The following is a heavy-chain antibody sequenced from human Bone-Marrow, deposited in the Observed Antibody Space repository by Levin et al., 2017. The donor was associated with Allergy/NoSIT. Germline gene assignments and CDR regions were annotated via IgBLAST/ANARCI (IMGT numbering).Heavy chain of an antibody. J-gene: IGHJ4*02. V-gene: IGHV4-4*02. CDR2: IHHSGSS. CDR1: GGSIRIGYW. Sequence: SQTLSLTCAVSGGSIRIGYWWSWVRQPPGKGLEWLGEIHHSGSSSYNPSLKGRLTMSVDKSKNHFFLRLNSVTAADTAVYYCGRNGDFALDFWGQGILVTVS. D-gene: IGHD2-21*02. CDR3: GRNGDFALDF.